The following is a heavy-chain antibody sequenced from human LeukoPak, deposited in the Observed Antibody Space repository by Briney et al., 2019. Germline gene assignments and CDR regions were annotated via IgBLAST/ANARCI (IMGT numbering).Heavy chain of an antibody. CDR3: ARGDGYNLLNY. CDR1: GFTFSSYR. J-gene: IGHJ4*02. D-gene: IGHD5-24*01. Sequence: GGSLRLSCAASGFTFSSYRMHWVRQAPGKGVVWVSRINNDGSNTIYADSVTGRFTISRDNAKNTLYLQMNSLRAEDTAVYYCARGDGYNLLNYWGQGTLVTVSS. V-gene: IGHV3-74*01. CDR2: INNDGSNT.